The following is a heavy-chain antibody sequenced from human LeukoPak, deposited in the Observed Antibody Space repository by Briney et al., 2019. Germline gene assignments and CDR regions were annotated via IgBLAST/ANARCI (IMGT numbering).Heavy chain of an antibody. Sequence: VASVKVSCKACGYTFTSYGISWVRQAPGQGLEWMGWISAYNGNTNYAQKLQGRVTMTTDTSTSTAYMELRSLRSDDTAVYYCARVSPDYVWGSYRYNYDYWGQGTLVTVSS. CDR3: ARVSPDYVWGSYRYNYDY. J-gene: IGHJ4*02. V-gene: IGHV1-18*01. D-gene: IGHD3-16*02. CDR2: ISAYNGNT. CDR1: GYTFTSYG.